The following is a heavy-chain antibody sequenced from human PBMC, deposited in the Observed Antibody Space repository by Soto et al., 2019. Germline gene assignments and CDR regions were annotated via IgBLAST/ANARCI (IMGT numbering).Heavy chain of an antibody. V-gene: IGHV3-23*01. Sequence: GGSLRLSCAASGFTFSSYAMSWVRQAPGKGLEWVSAISGSGGSTYYADSVKGWFTISRDNSKNTLYLQMNSLRAEDTAVYYCAKIWFGSIEVYFDYWGQGTLVTVSS. CDR3: AKIWFGSIEVYFDY. CDR1: GFTFSSYA. J-gene: IGHJ4*02. CDR2: ISGSGGST. D-gene: IGHD3-10*01.